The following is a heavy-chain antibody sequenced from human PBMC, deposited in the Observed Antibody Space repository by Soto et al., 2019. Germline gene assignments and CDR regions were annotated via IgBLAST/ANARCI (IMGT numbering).Heavy chain of an antibody. CDR3: ARASSSWYDSAFDP. CDR1: GFTFSSYW. CDR2: IKQDGSEK. D-gene: IGHD6-13*01. Sequence: GGSLRLSCAASGFTFSSYWMSWVRQAPGKGLEWVANIKQDGSEKYYVDSVKGRFTISRDNAKNSLYLQMNSLRAEDTAVYYCARASSSWYDSAFDPWGQGTLVTVSS. J-gene: IGHJ5*02. V-gene: IGHV3-7*05.